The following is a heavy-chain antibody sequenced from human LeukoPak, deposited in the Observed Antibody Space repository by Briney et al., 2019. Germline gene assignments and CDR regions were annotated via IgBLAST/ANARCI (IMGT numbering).Heavy chain of an antibody. Sequence: TSETLSLTCTVSGGSISSYYWSWIRQPAGKGLEWLGRIYTSGSTNYNPSLKSRVTMSVDTSKNQFSLKLSSVTAADTAVYYCARARYVNSFYAFDIWGQGTLVTVSS. J-gene: IGHJ3*02. D-gene: IGHD3-9*01. V-gene: IGHV4-4*07. CDR2: IYTSGST. CDR1: GGSISSYY. CDR3: ARARYVNSFYAFDI.